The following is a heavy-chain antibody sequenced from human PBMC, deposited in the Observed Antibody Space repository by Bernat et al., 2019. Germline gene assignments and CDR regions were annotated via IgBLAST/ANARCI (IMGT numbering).Heavy chain of an antibody. CDR1: GFTFSSYA. CDR2: ISYDGSNK. Sequence: QVQLVESGGGVVQPGRSLRLSCAASGFTFSSYAMHWVRQAPGKGLEWVAVISYDGSNKYYADSVKGRFTISRDNSKNTLYLQMNSLRAEDTAVYYCARDGGSGSYYTYYFDYWGQGTLVTVSS. J-gene: IGHJ4*02. D-gene: IGHD3-10*01. V-gene: IGHV3-30*01. CDR3: ARDGGSGSYYTYYFDY.